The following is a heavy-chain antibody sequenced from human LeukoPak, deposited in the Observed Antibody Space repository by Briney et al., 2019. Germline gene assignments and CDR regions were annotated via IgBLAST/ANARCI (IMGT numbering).Heavy chain of an antibody. CDR3: AKARLVLRPVDY. V-gene: IGHV3-53*01. CDR1: GLTVSSNY. CDR2: IYSGGTT. D-gene: IGHD3-3*01. Sequence: PGGSLRLSCAASGLTVSSNYMSWVRQAPGKGLEWVSVIYSGGTTYYADSVKGRFTISRDNSKNTLYLQMNSLRAEDTAVYYCAKARLVLRPVDYWGQGTLVTVSS. J-gene: IGHJ4*02.